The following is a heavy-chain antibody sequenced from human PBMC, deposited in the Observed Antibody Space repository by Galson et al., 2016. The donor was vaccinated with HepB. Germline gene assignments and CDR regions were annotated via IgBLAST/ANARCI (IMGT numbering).Heavy chain of an antibody. CDR3: AREVMWDDSGYYFDY. CDR2: IVPMFSIT. J-gene: IGHJ4*02. V-gene: IGHV1-69*13. CDR1: GGTFRKYA. Sequence: SVKVSCKAPGGTFRKYAISWVRQAPGQGLEWMGGIVPMFSITNYAQKFQGRVTITADESTSTAYMELSSLRSEDTAVYYCAREVMWDDSGYYFDYWGQGTLVTVSS. D-gene: IGHD3-22*01.